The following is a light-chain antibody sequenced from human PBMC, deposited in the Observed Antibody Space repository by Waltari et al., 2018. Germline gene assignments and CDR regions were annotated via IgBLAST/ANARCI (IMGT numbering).Light chain of an antibody. CDR2: SAS. CDR1: QSISIY. J-gene: IGKJ3*01. CDR3: QQSNIMGT. Sequence: DIQMTQSPSSLSASVGDTVTIVCRASQSISIYLNWYQQKPGKPPKLLIFSASSLQSGVPSRFSGSGSGKEFTLTITSLQPEDFATYFCQQSNIMGTFGPGTTVDIK. V-gene: IGKV1-39*01.